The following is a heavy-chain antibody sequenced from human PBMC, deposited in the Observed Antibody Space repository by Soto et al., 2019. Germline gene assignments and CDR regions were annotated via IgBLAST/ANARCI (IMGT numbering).Heavy chain of an antibody. CDR3: ARESEDLTSNFDY. CDR1: GFTFTRYS. V-gene: IGHV3-21*06. J-gene: IGHJ4*02. Sequence: GGSLRLSCAASGFTFTRYSMNWVRQAPGKGLEWVSSISSTTNYIYYGDSMKGRFTISRDNAKNSLYLEMNSLRAGDTAVYYCARESEDLTSNFDYWGQGTLVTVSS. CDR2: ISSTTNYI.